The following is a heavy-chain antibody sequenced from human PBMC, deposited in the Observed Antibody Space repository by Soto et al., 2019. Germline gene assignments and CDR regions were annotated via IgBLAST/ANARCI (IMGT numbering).Heavy chain of an antibody. CDR3: ARESEDLTSNFDY. CDR1: GFTFTRYS. V-gene: IGHV3-21*06. J-gene: IGHJ4*02. Sequence: GGSLRLSCAASGFTFTRYSMNWVRQAPGKGLEWVSSISSTTNYIYYGDSMKGRFTISRDNAKNSLYLEMNSLRAGDTAVYYCARESEDLTSNFDYWGQGTLVTVSS. CDR2: ISSTTNYI.